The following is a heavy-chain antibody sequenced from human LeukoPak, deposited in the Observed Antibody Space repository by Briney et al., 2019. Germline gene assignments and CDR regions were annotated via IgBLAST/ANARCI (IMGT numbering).Heavy chain of an antibody. J-gene: IGHJ5*02. V-gene: IGHV4-39*07. Sequence: KPSETLSLTCTVSGGSISSSSYYWGWLRQPPGKGLEWIGSIYYSGSTYYNPSLKSRVTISVDTSKNQFSLKLSSVTAADTAVYYCTRDAQKSWFDPWGQGTLVTVSS. CDR3: TRDAQKSWFDP. CDR1: GGSISSSSYY. CDR2: IYYSGST.